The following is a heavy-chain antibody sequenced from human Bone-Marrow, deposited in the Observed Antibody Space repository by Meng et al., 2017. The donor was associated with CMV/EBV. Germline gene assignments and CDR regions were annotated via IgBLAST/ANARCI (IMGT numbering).Heavy chain of an antibody. CDR2: ISSSSSYI. V-gene: IGHV3-21*01. CDR1: GFTFSSYS. CDR3: ATDPDYPQVPRYQLPP. Sequence: GESLKISCAASGFTFSSYSMNWVRQAPGKGLEWVSSISSSSSYIYYADSVKGRFTISRDNAKNSLHLQMNSLRAEDTAVYYCATDPDYPQVPRYQLPPWGQGTLVTVSS. D-gene: IGHD2-2*01. J-gene: IGHJ5*02.